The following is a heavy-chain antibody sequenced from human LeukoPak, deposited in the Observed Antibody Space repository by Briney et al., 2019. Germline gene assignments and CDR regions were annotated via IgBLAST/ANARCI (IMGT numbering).Heavy chain of an antibody. CDR2: IYYSGST. V-gene: IGHV4-39*01. CDR3: ARQRADYFYHYMDV. J-gene: IGHJ6*03. CDR1: GGSISSSSYY. Sequence: SETLSLTCTVSGGSISSSSYYWGWIRQPPGKGLEWIGSIYYSGSTYYNPSLKSRVTISVDTSKNQFSLKLNSVTAADTAVYYCARQRADYFYHYMDVWGKGTTVIVSS.